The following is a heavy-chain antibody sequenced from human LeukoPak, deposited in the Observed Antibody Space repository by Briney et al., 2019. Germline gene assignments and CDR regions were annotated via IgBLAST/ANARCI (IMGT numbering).Heavy chain of an antibody. Sequence: GASVKVSCKASGYTFTSYGISWVRQAPGQGLEWMGINFFHDGTTSNTQKFPGRLTMTRDTSTSTVYMELSSLRSEDTAVYYCARDSGNYHYDMDVWGQGTTVIVSS. J-gene: IGHJ6*02. CDR3: ARDSGNYHYDMDV. CDR2: NFFHDGTT. D-gene: IGHD3-10*01. V-gene: IGHV1-18*01. CDR1: GYTFTSYG.